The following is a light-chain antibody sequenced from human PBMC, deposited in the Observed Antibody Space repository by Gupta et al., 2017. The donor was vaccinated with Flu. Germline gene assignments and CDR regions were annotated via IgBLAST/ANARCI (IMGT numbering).Light chain of an antibody. CDR1: KIGSKN. CDR2: RGS. CDR3: QVRDSSIVV. J-gene: IGLJ2*01. Sequence: ALGKTARITCGGNKIGSKNVHWNQQKPGQHRLMVIYRGSSRTAVTPGRFSGSNSGNTATLTIRSAQAGDEDDYYCQVRDSSIVVFGGGTKLTVL. V-gene: IGLV3-9*01.